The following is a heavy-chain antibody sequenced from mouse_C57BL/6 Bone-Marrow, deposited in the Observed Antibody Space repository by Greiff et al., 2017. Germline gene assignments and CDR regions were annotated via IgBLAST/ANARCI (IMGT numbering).Heavy chain of an antibody. CDR2: IRLKSDNYAT. V-gene: IGHV6-3*01. CDR3: TGLYYYGDY. CDR1: GFTFSNYW. D-gene: IGHD2-3*01. J-gene: IGHJ2*01. Sequence: EVKLMESGGGLVQPGGSMKLSCVASGFTFSNYWMNWVRQSPEKGLEWVAQIRLKSDNYATHYAESVKGRFTISRDDSKSSVYLQMNNLRAEDTGIYYCTGLYYYGDYWGQGTTLTVSS.